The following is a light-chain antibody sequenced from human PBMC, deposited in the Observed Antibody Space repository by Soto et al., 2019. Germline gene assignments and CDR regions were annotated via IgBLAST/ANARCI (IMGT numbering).Light chain of an antibody. Sequence: QSALTQPASVSGSPGQSITISCTGTSSDVGGYNYVSWYQQHPGKAPKLMIYDVSNRPSGVSNRFSGSKSGNTASLTISGLQAEDEADYYCSSYTSSTPYVFGTGTMLTVL. CDR2: DVS. CDR3: SSYTSSTPYV. CDR1: SSDVGGYNY. V-gene: IGLV2-14*01. J-gene: IGLJ1*01.